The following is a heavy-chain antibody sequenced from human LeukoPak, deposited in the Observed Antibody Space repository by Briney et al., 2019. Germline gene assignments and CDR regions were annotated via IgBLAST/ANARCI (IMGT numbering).Heavy chain of an antibody. V-gene: IGHV3-7*01. CDR2: IRNDGSDK. J-gene: IGHJ4*02. CDR1: GFNFSDYW. Sequence: GGSLRLSCAASGFNFSDYWMSWVRQAPGKGLEWVATIRNDGSDKYYVDSVKGRFTISRDNTKNSLSLEINSLRAEDTALYYCARATSADKEDYWGQGTLVTVSS. D-gene: IGHD3-3*01. CDR3: ARATSADKEDY.